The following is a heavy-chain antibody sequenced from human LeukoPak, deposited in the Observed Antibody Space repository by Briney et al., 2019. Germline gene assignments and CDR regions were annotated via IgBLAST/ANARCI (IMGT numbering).Heavy chain of an antibody. CDR3: ARVSGADRTIDAFDI. J-gene: IGHJ3*02. Sequence: GGSLRLSCAASGFTFSSYAMSWVRQAPGKGLEWVSAISGSGGSTYYADSVKGRFTISRDNSKNTLYLQMNSLRAEDTAVYYCARVSGADRTIDAFDIWGQGTVVTVSS. D-gene: IGHD2-15*01. CDR2: ISGSGGST. CDR1: GFTFSSYA. V-gene: IGHV3-23*01.